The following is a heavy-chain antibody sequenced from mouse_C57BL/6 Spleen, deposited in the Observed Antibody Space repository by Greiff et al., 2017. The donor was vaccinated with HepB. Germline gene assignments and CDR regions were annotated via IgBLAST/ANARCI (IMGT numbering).Heavy chain of an antibody. V-gene: IGHV3-6*01. J-gene: IGHJ4*01. CDR1: GYSITSGYY. Sequence: ESGPGLVKPSQSLSLTCSVTGYSITSGYYWNWIRQFPGNKLEWMGYISYDGSNNYNPSLKNRISITRDTSKNQFFLKLNSVTTEDTATYYGARGARYAMDYWGQGTSVTVSS. D-gene: IGHD3-1*01. CDR2: ISYDGSN. CDR3: ARGARYAMDY.